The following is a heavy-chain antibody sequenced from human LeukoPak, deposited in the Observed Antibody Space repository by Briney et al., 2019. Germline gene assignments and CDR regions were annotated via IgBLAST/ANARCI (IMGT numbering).Heavy chain of an antibody. J-gene: IGHJ6*03. V-gene: IGHV3-11*04. CDR3: ARDKAWNYSYYYYMDV. CDR1: GFTFSDYY. D-gene: IGHD1-7*01. CDR2: ISSSGSTI. Sequence: PGGSLRLSCAASGFTFSDYYMSWIRQAPGKGLEWVSYISSSGSTIYYADPVKGRFTISRDNAKNSLYLQMNSLRAEDTAVYYCARDKAWNYSYYYYMDVWGKGTTVTVSS.